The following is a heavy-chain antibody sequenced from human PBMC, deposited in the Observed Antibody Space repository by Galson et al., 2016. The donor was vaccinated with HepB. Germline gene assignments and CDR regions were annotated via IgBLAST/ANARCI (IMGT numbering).Heavy chain of an antibody. D-gene: IGHD3-10*01. CDR3: ATGFGGSGSY. CDR2: ISSSSSTI. Sequence: SLRLSCAASGFTFSSYAMDWVRQAPGKGLEWVSYISSSSSTIYYADSVKGRFTISRDNAKNSLYLQMNSLRDEDTAAYYCATGFGGSGSYWGQGTLVTVSS. V-gene: IGHV3-48*02. J-gene: IGHJ4*02. CDR1: GFTFSSYA.